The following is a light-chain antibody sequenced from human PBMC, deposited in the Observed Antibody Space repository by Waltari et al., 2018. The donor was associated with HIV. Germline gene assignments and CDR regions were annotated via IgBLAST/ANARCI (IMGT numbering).Light chain of an antibody. J-gene: IGLJ1*01. Sequence: QSALTQPASVSGFPGQSITISCTGRSSDVGSYNYVSWYQQHPGKAPKLLIYDVSKRPSGVSNRFSGSKSGNTASLTISGLQAEDEADYYCCSYAGSNTYLFGTGTEVTVL. CDR2: DVS. V-gene: IGLV2-23*02. CDR3: CSYAGSNTYL. CDR1: SSDVGSYNY.